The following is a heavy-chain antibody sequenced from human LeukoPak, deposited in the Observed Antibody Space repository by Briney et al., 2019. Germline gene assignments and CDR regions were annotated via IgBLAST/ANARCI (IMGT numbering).Heavy chain of an antibody. CDR3: ARARRSSAGWFLAY. V-gene: IGHV3-74*03. CDR1: GFTYSSYS. D-gene: IGHD6-19*01. CDR2: VNPQGTAT. Sequence: PGGSLRLSCAASGFTYSSYSMHWVRQAPGKGLVWVSRVNPQGTATTYTDSVKGRFTISRDNAKDALHLQLDNLRAEDTAVYYCARARRSSAGWFLAYWGQGTLVTVSS. J-gene: IGHJ4*01.